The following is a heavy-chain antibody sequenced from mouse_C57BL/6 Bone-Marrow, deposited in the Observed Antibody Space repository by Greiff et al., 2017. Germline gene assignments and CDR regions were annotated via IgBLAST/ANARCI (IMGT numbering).Heavy chain of an antibody. Sequence: QVQLQQPGAELVKPGASVKMSCKASGYTFTSYWITWVKQRPGQGLEWIGDIYPGSGSTNYNEKFKSKATLTVDPSSSTAYMQLSSLTSENSAVDYCASEFITTVGYAMDYWGQGTSVTVSS. J-gene: IGHJ4*01. CDR3: ASEFITTVGYAMDY. CDR1: GYTFTSYW. D-gene: IGHD1-1*01. V-gene: IGHV1-55*01. CDR2: IYPGSGST.